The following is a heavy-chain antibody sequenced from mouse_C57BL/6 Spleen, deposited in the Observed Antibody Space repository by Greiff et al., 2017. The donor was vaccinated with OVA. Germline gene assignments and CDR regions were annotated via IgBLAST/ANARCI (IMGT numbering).Heavy chain of an antibody. Sequence: EVQLVESGPGLVKPSQSLSLTCSVTGYSITSGYYWNWIRQFPGNKLEWMGYISYDGSNNYNPSLKNRISITRDTSKNQFFLKLNSVTTEDTATYYCARGTVNYFDYWGQGTTLTVSS. CDR3: ARGTVNYFDY. J-gene: IGHJ2*01. V-gene: IGHV3-6*01. CDR2: ISYDGSN. CDR1: GYSITSGYY. D-gene: IGHD1-1*01.